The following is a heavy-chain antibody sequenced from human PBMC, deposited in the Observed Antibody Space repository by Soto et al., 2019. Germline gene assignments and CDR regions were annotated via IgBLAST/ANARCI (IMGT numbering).Heavy chain of an antibody. CDR2: ISSSGSTI. Sequence: GSLRLSCAASGFTFSSYEMNWVRQAPGKGLEWVSYISSSGSTIYYADSVKGRFTISRDNAKNSLYLQMNSLRAEDTAVYYCARDNYYDSSGYYRLTYDAFDIWGQGTMVTVSS. D-gene: IGHD3-22*01. J-gene: IGHJ3*02. CDR1: GFTFSSYE. V-gene: IGHV3-48*03. CDR3: ARDNYYDSSGYYRLTYDAFDI.